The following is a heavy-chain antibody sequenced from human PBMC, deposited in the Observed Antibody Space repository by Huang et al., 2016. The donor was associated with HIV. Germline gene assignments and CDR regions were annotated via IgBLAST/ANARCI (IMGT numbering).Heavy chain of an antibody. CDR1: GFTFSAYW. CDR3: ARGGIYYDVLTGRHYYYNGLDV. CDR2: IQQERRDK. V-gene: IGHV3-7*01. Sequence: EVHLVESGGDLVQPGGCLRLSCVAAGFTFSAYWMIWVRQAPGKGQGWVANIQQERRDKNYVDCVKGRFTISRNNAKNSVYLQQTSLRAEDTAVYYCARGGIYYDVLTGRHYYYNGLDVWGQGTTVTVSS. D-gene: IGHD3-9*01. J-gene: IGHJ6*02.